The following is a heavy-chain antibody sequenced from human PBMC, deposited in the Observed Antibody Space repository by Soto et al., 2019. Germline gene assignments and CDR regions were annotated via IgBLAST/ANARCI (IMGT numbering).Heavy chain of an antibody. V-gene: IGHV4-34*01. CDR3: ARSAGGVVNSSSFFDY. J-gene: IGHJ4*02. CDR2: INHSGST. D-gene: IGHD6-6*01. Sequence: SETLSLTCAVYGGSFSGYYWSWIRQPPGKGLEWIGEINHSGSTNYNPSLKSRVTISVDTSKNQFSLKLSSVTAADTAVYYCARSAGGVVNSSSFFDYWGQGTLVTVSS. CDR1: GGSFSGYY.